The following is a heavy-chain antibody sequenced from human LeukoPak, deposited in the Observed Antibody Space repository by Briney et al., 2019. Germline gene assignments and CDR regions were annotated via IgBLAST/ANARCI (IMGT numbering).Heavy chain of an antibody. CDR1: DGLFSSYY. CDR3: ARVNYYYGMDV. V-gene: IGHV4-4*07. Sequence: SETLSLTCTVSDGLFSSYYWTWIRQLAGKGPEWIGRIYISGSANYNPSLNSRVTMSVDTSKSQFSLKLSSVTAADTAVYYCARVNYYYGMDVWGQGTTVTVSS. CDR2: IYISGSA. D-gene: IGHD3-22*01. J-gene: IGHJ6*02.